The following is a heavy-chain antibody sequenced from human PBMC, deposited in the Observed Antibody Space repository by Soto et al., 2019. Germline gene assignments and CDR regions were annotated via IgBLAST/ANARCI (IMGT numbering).Heavy chain of an antibody. D-gene: IGHD6-13*01. CDR3: ARGPSSSHNWYFDL. V-gene: IGHV3-21*01. CDR1: GFTFSSYS. CDR2: ISSSSSYI. Sequence: PGGSLRLSCAASGFTFSSYSMNWVRQAPGKGLEWVSSISSSSSYIYYADSVKGRFTISRDNAKNSLYLQMNSLRAEDTAVYYCARGPSSSHNWYFDLWGRGTLFTVSS. J-gene: IGHJ2*01.